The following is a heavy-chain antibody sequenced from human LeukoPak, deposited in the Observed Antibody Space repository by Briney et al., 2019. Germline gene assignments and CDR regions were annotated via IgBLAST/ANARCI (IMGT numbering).Heavy chain of an antibody. J-gene: IGHJ6*02. CDR1: GGSSSGYY. CDR3: ARELQIAFSV. Sequence: SETLSLTCAVYGGSSSGYYWSWIRPPPGKGLEWIGEINHSGSTNYNPSLKSRVTISVDTSKNQFSLKLSSVTAADTAVYYCARELQIAFSVWGQGTTVTVSS. V-gene: IGHV4-34*01. CDR2: INHSGST. D-gene: IGHD3-16*01.